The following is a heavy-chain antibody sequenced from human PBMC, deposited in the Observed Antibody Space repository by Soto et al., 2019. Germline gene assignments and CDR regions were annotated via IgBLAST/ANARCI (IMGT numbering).Heavy chain of an antibody. CDR3: AKDQRGSISTVQIDY. CDR2: ISGSGGGT. Sequence: GGSLRLSCAASGFTFSTYAMSWVRQAPGKGLEWVSSISGSGGGTYYSDSVKGRFTISRDNSRNTLYLQMSGLRVEDTAEYYCAKDQRGSISTVQIDYWGQGALVTVSS. J-gene: IGHJ4*02. D-gene: IGHD6-13*01. CDR1: GFTFSTYA. V-gene: IGHV3-23*01.